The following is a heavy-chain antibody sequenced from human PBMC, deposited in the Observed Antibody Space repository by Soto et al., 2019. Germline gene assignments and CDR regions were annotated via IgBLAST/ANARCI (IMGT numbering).Heavy chain of an antibody. V-gene: IGHV3-30-3*01. CDR3: VRVVRGGGVSLFGGAFDI. CDR1: EFTFSTCA. D-gene: IGHD3-10*02. Sequence: GGSLRLSCAASEFTFSTCAMHWVRQAPGKGLEWVALVSYDGSNKYYADSVKGRFTISRDNSKNTLYLQMNSLRAEDTAVYYFVRVVRGGGVSLFGGAFDIWGQGTMVTVSS. J-gene: IGHJ3*02. CDR2: VSYDGSNK.